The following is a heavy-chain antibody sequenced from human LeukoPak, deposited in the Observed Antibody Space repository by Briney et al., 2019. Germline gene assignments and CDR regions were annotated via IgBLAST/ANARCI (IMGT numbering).Heavy chain of an antibody. Sequence: SETLSLTCTVSGGSISSSSYYWGWIRQPPGKGLEWIGSIYYGGSTYYNPSLKSRVTISVDTSKSQFSLKLSSVTAADTAVYYCARRLTRYYFDYWGQGTLVTVSS. D-gene: IGHD2-21*02. J-gene: IGHJ4*02. CDR2: IYYGGST. CDR1: GGSISSSSYY. CDR3: ARRLTRYYFDY. V-gene: IGHV4-39*01.